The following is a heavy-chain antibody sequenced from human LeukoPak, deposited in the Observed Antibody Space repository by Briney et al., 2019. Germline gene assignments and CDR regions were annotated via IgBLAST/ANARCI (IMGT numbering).Heavy chain of an antibody. Sequence: GSSVKVSCKASGGTFSSYAISWVRQAPGQGLEWMGRIIPILGIANYAQKFQGRVTITADKSTSTAYMELSSLRSEGTAVYYCARRVGVYQYSDYWGQGTLVTVSS. CDR3: ARRVGVYQYSDY. D-gene: IGHD5/OR15-5a*01. J-gene: IGHJ4*02. V-gene: IGHV1-69*04. CDR2: IIPILGIA. CDR1: GGTFSSYA.